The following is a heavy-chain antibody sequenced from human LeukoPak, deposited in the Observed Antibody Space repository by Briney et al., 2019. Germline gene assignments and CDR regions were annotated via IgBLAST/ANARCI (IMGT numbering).Heavy chain of an antibody. V-gene: IGHV4-39*01. Sequence: SETLSLTCSVSGDSVSRSDSYWDWIRQPPGKGLEWIGTIYYSGRTYYSPSLKSRVTMSVDPSTNQFSLNLRSVTAADTALYYCARRRYYDGSGYLEWGQGTLLSVSS. CDR1: GDSVSRSDSY. CDR2: IYYSGRT. D-gene: IGHD3-22*01. CDR3: ARRRYYDGSGYLE. J-gene: IGHJ1*01.